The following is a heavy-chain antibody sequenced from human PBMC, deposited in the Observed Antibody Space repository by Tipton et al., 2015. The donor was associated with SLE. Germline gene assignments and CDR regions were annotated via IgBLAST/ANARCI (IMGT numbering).Heavy chain of an antibody. CDR2: VYFDGST. J-gene: IGHJ2*01. V-gene: IGHV4-59*12. CDR1: ADSFTHYH. Sequence: TLSLTCTVSADSFTHYHWSWIRQSPGKGLEWIGYVYFDGSTNYNPSLKSRVTISVDTSKNQFSLKLSSVTAADTAVYYCARVLGGDDPLYYFDVWGRGTPVTVSS. CDR3: ARVLGGDDPLYYFDV. D-gene: IGHD2-21*01.